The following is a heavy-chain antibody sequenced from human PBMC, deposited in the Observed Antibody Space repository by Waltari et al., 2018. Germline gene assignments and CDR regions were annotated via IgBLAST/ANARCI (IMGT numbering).Heavy chain of an antibody. J-gene: IGHJ4*02. CDR1: GYSLSRGYY. V-gene: IGHV4-38-2*02. D-gene: IGHD6-13*01. Sequence: QVQLQESGPGLVKPSETLSLTCTVSGYSLSRGYYWGWIRQPPGKGLEWIGSIYHSGSTYYNPSLKSRVTISVDTSKNQFSLKLSSVTAADTAVYYCAGQQQVPLDYWGQGTLVTVSS. CDR3: AGQQQVPLDY. CDR2: IYHSGST.